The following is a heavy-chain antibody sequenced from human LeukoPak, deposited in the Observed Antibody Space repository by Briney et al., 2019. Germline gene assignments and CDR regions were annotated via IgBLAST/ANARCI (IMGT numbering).Heavy chain of an antibody. CDR3: ASYSYYYDSSGYFDY. V-gene: IGHV4-61*08. CDR1: GDSISSADYS. CDR2: IYYSGST. D-gene: IGHD3-22*01. J-gene: IGHJ4*02. Sequence: SQTLSLTCTVSGDSISSADYSWSWIRQPPGKGLEWIGYIYYSGSTNYNPSLKSRVTISVDTSKNQFSLKLSSVTAADTAVYYCASYSYYYDSSGYFDYWGQGTLVTVSS.